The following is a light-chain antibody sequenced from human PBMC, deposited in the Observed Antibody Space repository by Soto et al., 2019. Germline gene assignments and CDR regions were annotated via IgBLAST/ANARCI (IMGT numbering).Light chain of an antibody. CDR1: SSDIGGYNY. Sequence: QSVLTQPASVSGSPGQSITISCTGGSSDIGGYNYVSWFQQHPGKAPKLMIYEVTNRLSGVSNRFSDSKSGSTASLTISGLQAEDEADYYCSSYTSSNTLVFGTGTKSPS. J-gene: IGLJ1*01. V-gene: IGLV2-14*01. CDR2: EVT. CDR3: SSYTSSNTLV.